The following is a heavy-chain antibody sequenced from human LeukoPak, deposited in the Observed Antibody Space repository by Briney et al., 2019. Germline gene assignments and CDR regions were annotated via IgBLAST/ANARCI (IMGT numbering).Heavy chain of an antibody. J-gene: IGHJ4*02. V-gene: IGHV3-30-3*01. CDR2: ISYDGNTK. Sequence: QPGGSLRLSCAASEFTFSNYALHWVRQAPGKGLQWVAVISYDGNTKHYADSVKGRFIISRDTSKNTLYLQMSSLRAEDTAVYYCARSGGLQKFDYWGQGTLVTVSS. CDR3: ARSGGLQKFDY. D-gene: IGHD4-11*01. CDR1: EFTFSNYA.